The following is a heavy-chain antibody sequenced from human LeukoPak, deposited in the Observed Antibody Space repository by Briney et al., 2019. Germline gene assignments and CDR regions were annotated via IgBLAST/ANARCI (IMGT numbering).Heavy chain of an antibody. J-gene: IGHJ6*03. V-gene: IGHV1-8*03. Sequence: ASVKVSCKASGYTFTSYDINWVRQATGQGLEWMGWMNPNSGNTGYAQKFQGRVTITRNTSINTAYMELSSLRAEDTAVYYCARDGDGDYEPNYYYYYYMDVWGKGTTVTISS. D-gene: IGHD4-17*01. CDR1: GYTFTSYD. CDR2: MNPNSGNT. CDR3: ARDGDGDYEPNYYYYYYMDV.